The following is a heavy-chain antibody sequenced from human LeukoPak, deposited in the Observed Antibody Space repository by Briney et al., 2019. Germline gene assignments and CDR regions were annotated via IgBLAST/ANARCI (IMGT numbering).Heavy chain of an antibody. Sequence: AGSLRLTCAASGCTFSSYSLNWVRQAPGKGLEWISSINISSSYIYYADSVKGRFTISRDNAKNSLYLQMNSLRAEDTAVYYCARDYSSSSIIGYYYYYMDVWGKGTTVTVSS. CDR1: GCTFSSYS. D-gene: IGHD6-6*01. V-gene: IGHV3-21*01. J-gene: IGHJ6*03. CDR3: ARDYSSSSIIGYYYYYMDV. CDR2: INISSSYI.